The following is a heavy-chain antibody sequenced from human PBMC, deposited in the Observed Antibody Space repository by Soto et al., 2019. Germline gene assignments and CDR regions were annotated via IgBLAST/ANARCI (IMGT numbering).Heavy chain of an antibody. J-gene: IGHJ5*02. CDR1: GGSISSSSYY. Sequence: PSETLSLTCTVSGGSISSSSYYWGWIRQPPGKGLGWIGSIYYSGSTYYNPSLKSRVTISVDTSKNQFSLKLSSVTAADTAVYYCARHSTLYYYGSGIGWFDPWGQGTLVTVSS. CDR3: ARHSTLYYYGSGIGWFDP. CDR2: IYYSGST. V-gene: IGHV4-39*01. D-gene: IGHD3-10*01.